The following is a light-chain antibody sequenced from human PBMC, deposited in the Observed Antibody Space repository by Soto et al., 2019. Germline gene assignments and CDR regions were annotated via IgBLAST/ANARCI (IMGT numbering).Light chain of an antibody. CDR3: QLYGTSPP. CDR2: EAS. Sequence: EIVLTQSPATLSLSPGERATLSCRASQSVGNNLAWYQQKPGQAPGLLIYEASTRATGIPARFSGSGSGTDFTLTISSLEPEDFAVYYCQLYGTSPPFGQGTRLDLK. J-gene: IGKJ5*01. CDR1: QSVGNN. V-gene: IGKV3-11*01.